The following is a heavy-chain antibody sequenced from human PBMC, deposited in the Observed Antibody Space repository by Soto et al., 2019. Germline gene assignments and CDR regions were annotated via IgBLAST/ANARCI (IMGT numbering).Heavy chain of an antibody. CDR1: GFTFSSYS. CDR2: FRTGGDDGTT. Sequence: PGGSLRLSCAASGFTFSSYSMSWVRQAPGKGLEWVSGFRTGGDDGTTYYADSVKGRFTISRDNSKNMVFLQMNGVTLEDTAIYYCAVDGVPRTSFRYYYFRFWGRGTLVTVSS. D-gene: IGHD1-20*01. V-gene: IGHV3-23*01. J-gene: IGHJ4*02. CDR3: AVDGVPRTSFRYYYFRF.